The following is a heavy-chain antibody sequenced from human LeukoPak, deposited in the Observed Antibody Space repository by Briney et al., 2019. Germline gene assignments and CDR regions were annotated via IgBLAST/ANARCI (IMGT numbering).Heavy chain of an antibody. V-gene: IGHV5-51*01. J-gene: IGHJ4*02. D-gene: IGHD6-19*01. CDR2: IYPGDSDT. CDR1: GYSFTSYW. CDR3: AKSDSSDWLLFDY. Sequence: GESLKISCKVSGYSFTSYWIGWVRQVPGKGLEWMGIIYPGDSDTRYSPSFQGQVTISADKSISTAYLQWSSLKASDTAMYYCAKSDSSDWLLFDYWGQGTLVTVSS.